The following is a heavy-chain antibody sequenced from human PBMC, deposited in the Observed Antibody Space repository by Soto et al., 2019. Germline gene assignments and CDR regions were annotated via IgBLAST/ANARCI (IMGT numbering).Heavy chain of an antibody. D-gene: IGHD3-10*01. V-gene: IGHV4-31*02. CDR2: IYYSGST. J-gene: IGHJ4*02. CDR3: ARGGSDYFDY. Sequence: PSETLSLTCTVSGGSISSGGYYWSWIRQHPGKGLEWIGYIYYSGSTYYDTSLKSRVTISVDTSKNQFSLKLSSVTAADTAVYYCARGGSDYFDYWGQGTLVTVSS. CDR1: GGSISSGGYY.